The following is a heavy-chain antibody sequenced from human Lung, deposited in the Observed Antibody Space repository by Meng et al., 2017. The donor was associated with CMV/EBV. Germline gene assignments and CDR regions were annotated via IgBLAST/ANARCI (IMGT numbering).Heavy chain of an antibody. CDR3: ASLKDIVVVPAAKGSKYYYYGMDV. Sequence: GESLKISCAASGFTFSSYEMNWVRQAPGKGLEWVSYISSSGSTIYYADSVKGRFTISRDNAKNSLYLQINSLRAEDTAVYYCASLKDIVVVPAAKGSKYYYYGMDVWGQGXTVTVSS. D-gene: IGHD2-2*01. CDR2: ISSSGSTI. V-gene: IGHV3-48*03. J-gene: IGHJ6*02. CDR1: GFTFSSYE.